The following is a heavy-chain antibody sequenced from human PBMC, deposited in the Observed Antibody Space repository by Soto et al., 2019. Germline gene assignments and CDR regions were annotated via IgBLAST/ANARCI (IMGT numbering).Heavy chain of an antibody. V-gene: IGHV1-18*04. Sequence: ASVEVSCKASGYTFTTYGISWVRQAPGQGLEWMGWISAYDGNTKYAQKVQDRVSMTTVPSTSTAYMELRSLRSDDTAVYYCARDPATAYSSSSFDYWGQGTLVTVSS. CDR2: ISAYDGNT. D-gene: IGHD6-6*01. CDR3: ARDPATAYSSSSFDY. J-gene: IGHJ4*02. CDR1: GYTFTTYG.